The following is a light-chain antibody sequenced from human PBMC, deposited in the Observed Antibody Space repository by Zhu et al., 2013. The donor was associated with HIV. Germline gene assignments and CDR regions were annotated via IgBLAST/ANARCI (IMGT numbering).Light chain of an antibody. CDR2: SNN. Sequence: QSVLSQPPSASGTPGQRVTISCSGSTSHIGINTVNWYQVLPGTAPKLLIYSNNQRPSGVPDRFSGSKSGTSASLAISGLQSEDEADYYCAAWDDSLNGPVFGGGTKLTVL. CDR1: TSHIGINT. J-gene: IGLJ3*02. CDR3: AAWDDSLNGPV. V-gene: IGLV1-44*01.